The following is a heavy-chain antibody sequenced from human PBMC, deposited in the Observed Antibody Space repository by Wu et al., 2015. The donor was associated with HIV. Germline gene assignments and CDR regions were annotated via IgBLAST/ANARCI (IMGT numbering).Heavy chain of an antibody. CDR1: GGSFSGYY. J-gene: IGHJ6*03. Sequence: QVQLQQWGAGLLKPSETLSLKCAVYGGSFSGYYWSWIRQFSGKELEWLGEINHTGSSSYNPSLKSRVTISVDTSKNQFSLNLSSVTAADTAIYYCARGFWSGPDQYSFYYYMDVWGKGTTVIVSS. CDR2: INHTGSS. D-gene: IGHD3-3*01. V-gene: IGHV4-34*02. CDR3: ARGFWSGPDQYSFYYYMDV.